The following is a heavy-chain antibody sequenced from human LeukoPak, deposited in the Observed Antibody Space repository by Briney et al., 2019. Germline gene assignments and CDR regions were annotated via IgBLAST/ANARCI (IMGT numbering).Heavy chain of an antibody. D-gene: IGHD3-22*01. CDR3: ARIEYYYDSSGYHLGAFDI. V-gene: IGHV2-70*11. Sequence: SGPTLVNPTQTLTLTCTFSGFSLSTSGMCVSWIRQPPGKALECLARIDWDDDKYYSTSLKTRLTISKDTSKNQVVLTMTNMDPVDTATYYCARIEYYYDSSGYHLGAFDIWGQGTMVTVSS. CDR1: GFSLSTSGMC. J-gene: IGHJ3*02. CDR2: IDWDDDK.